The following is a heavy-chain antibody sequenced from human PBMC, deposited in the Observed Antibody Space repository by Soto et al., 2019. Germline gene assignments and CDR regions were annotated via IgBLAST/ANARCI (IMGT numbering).Heavy chain of an antibody. CDR3: TRDGQYRTDGFNI. CDR1: GFTYSSHG. V-gene: IGHV3-23*01. D-gene: IGHD5-12*01. Sequence: EAQLLESGGALIQPGGSLRLSCAASGFTYSSHGMSWVRQAPGKGLEWIAGLSRGGGSTYYADSVKGRFTISRDNSMNTLDLIMNSLRVEDTALYYCTRDGQYRTDGFNIWGQGKMVTVSS. CDR2: LSRGGGST. J-gene: IGHJ3*02.